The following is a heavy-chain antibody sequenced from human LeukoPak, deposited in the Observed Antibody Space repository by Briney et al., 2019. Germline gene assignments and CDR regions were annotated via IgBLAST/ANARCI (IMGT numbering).Heavy chain of an antibody. CDR1: GFSFSSYG. D-gene: IGHD1-14*01. CDR3: TTETWYRFDY. V-gene: IGHV3-21*01. J-gene: IGHJ4*02. Sequence: KPGGSLRLSCAASGFSFSSYGINWVRQAPGKGLEWVSSIGSTGSDRYYAESVKGRFTISRDNAKNSLYLQMNSLRAEDTAVYYCTTETWYRFDYWGQGTLVTVSS. CDR2: IGSTGSDR.